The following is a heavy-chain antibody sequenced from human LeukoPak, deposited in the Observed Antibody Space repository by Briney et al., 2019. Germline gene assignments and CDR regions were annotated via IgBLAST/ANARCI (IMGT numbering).Heavy chain of an antibody. CDR2: ISAYNGNT. CDR1: GYTFTSYG. J-gene: IGHJ4*02. Sequence: ASVKVSCKASGYTFTSYGISWVRQAPGQGLEWMGWISAYNGNTNYAQKLQGRVTMTTDTSTSTAYMELRSLRSDDTAVYYCARDRAPYSYGCYFDYWGQGTLVTVSS. D-gene: IGHD5-18*01. CDR3: ARDRAPYSYGCYFDY. V-gene: IGHV1-18*01.